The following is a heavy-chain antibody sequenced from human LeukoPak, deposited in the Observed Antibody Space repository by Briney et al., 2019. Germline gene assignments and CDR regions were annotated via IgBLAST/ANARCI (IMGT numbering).Heavy chain of an antibody. CDR2: SNDSGGT. CDR3: ARLSVIVGAALEYYYYYMDV. J-gene: IGHJ6*03. Sequence: SETLSLTCTVSGGSITNDNYYWSWIRQPPGKRLEWVGESNDSGGTNYNPSLRSRVTISADKSKNQVSLKLTSVTAADTAVYYCARLSVIVGAALEYYYYYMDVWGQGTTVTVSS. V-gene: IGHV4-61*05. D-gene: IGHD1-26*01. CDR1: GGSITNDNYY.